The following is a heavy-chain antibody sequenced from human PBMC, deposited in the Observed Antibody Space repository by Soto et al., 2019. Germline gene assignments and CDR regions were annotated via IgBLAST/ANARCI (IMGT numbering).Heavy chain of an antibody. CDR2: ISGRGGST. V-gene: IGHV3-23*01. Sequence: GSLRLSCTASGFTFSNYAMSWVRQAPDKGLEWVSAISGRGGSTYYADSVKGRFTISRDNSKNMLFLQMNSLRAEDTAVYLCAKVDVSTAGSFDYWGQGALVTVSS. D-gene: IGHD6-13*01. J-gene: IGHJ4*02. CDR3: AKVDVSTAGSFDY. CDR1: GFTFSNYA.